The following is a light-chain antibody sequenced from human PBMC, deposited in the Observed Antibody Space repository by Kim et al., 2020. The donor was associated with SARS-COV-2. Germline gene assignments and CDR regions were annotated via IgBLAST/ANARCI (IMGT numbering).Light chain of an antibody. Sequence: EIVLTQSPATLSVSPGERATLSCRASQSVGINLAWYQQKPGQAPRLLIDGASARATGIPARFSGSGSGTEFTLTISSLQSEDFEVYYCQQYNQWPWTFGQGTKVDIK. CDR1: QSVGIN. CDR3: QQYNQWPWT. J-gene: IGKJ1*01. V-gene: IGKV3-15*01. CDR2: GAS.